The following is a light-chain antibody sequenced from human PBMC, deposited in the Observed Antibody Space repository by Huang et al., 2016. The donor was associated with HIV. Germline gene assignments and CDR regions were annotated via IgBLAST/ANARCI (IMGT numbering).Light chain of an antibody. CDR3: QQYNDWPPLT. CDR2: GAS. Sequence: VMTQSQASLSASPGARVTLSCRASQGVRTNLAWYKQKPGQAPTLLMFGASTRATGTPPRFSGSGSGTDFTLTITSLQSSDSAIYYCQQYNDWPPLTFGGGTKVEI. J-gene: IGKJ4*01. CDR1: QGVRTN. V-gene: IGKV3D-15*01.